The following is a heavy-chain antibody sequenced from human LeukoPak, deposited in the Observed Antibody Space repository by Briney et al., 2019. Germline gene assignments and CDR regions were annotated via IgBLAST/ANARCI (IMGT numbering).Heavy chain of an antibody. V-gene: IGHV7-4-1*02. J-gene: IGHJ4*02. CDR3: ARSIFKSRTDY. Sequence: ASVKVSCKASGYSFTSYAVNWVRQAPGQGLEWMGWINTNTGDPTYAQGFTGRFVFSLDTSVSTAYLQISSLKAEDTAVYYCARSIFKSRTDYWGQGTLVTVSS. D-gene: IGHD6-6*01. CDR2: INTNTGDP. CDR1: GYSFTSYA.